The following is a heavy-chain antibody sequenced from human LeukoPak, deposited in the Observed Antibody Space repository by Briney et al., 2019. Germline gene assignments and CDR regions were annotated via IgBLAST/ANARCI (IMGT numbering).Heavy chain of an antibody. V-gene: IGHV4-30-2*01. Sequence: PSETLSLTCAVSGVSISSGGYSWSWIRQPPGKGLEWIAYIYHSGNTYYNPSLKSRVTMSVDRSKNQFSLKLSSVTAADTAVYYCARTLNTAFDYWGQGTLVTVSS. CDR3: ARTLNTAFDY. D-gene: IGHD5-18*01. J-gene: IGHJ4*02. CDR1: GVSISSGGYS. CDR2: IYHSGNT.